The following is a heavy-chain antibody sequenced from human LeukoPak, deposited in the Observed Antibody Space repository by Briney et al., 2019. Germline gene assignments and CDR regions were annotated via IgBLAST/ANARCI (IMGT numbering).Heavy chain of an antibody. CDR2: IYPGDSDT. V-gene: IGHV5-51*01. J-gene: IGHJ4*02. D-gene: IGHD3-16*02. CDR1: GYSFTSYW. Sequence: GESLKISCKGSGYSFTSYWIGWVRQMPGKGLGWMGIIYPGDSDTRYSPSLQGQVTIPADKSISTAYLQWSSLKASDTAMYYCARRGELRLGEFSPFDYRGQGTLVTVSS. CDR3: ARRGELRLGEFSPFDY.